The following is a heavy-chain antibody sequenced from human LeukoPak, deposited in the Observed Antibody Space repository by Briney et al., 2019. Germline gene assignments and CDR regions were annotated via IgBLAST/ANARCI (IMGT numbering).Heavy chain of an antibody. CDR3: ARDPLVTTYAFDI. CDR2: IYYSGST. CDR1: GGSISSYY. D-gene: IGHD4-17*01. J-gene: IGHJ3*02. Sequence: PSETLSLTCTVSGGSISSYYWSWIRQPPGKGLEWIGYIYYSGSTNYNPSLRSRVTISVDTSKNQFALKLSSVTAADTALYYCARDPLVTTYAFDIWGQGTMVTVSS. V-gene: IGHV4-59*01.